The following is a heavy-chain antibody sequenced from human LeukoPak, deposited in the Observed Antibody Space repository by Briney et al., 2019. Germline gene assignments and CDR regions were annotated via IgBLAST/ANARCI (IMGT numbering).Heavy chain of an antibody. Sequence: GGSLRLSCAASGFTFSSYGMPWVRQAPGKGLEWVAVISYDGSNKYYADSVKGRFTISRDNSKNTLYLQMNSLRAEDTAVYYCAKVPVASDFDYWGQGTLVTVSS. V-gene: IGHV3-30*18. J-gene: IGHJ4*02. CDR3: AKVPVASDFDY. CDR2: ISYDGSNK. CDR1: GFTFSSYG. D-gene: IGHD5-12*01.